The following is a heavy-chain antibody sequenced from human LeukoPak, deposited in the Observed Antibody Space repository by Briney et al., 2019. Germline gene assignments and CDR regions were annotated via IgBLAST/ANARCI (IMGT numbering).Heavy chain of an antibody. D-gene: IGHD2-15*01. Sequence: GGSLRLSCAASGFAFSSYDMNWVRQAAGKGLEWASQISGTGDNSDYADSVKGRFTISRDNSKNTLYLQMNSLRAEDTAVYYCAKGPKTAKLIVVVVAALYYFDYWGQGTLVTVSS. CDR1: GFAFSSYD. V-gene: IGHV3-23*01. CDR3: AKGPKTAKLIVVVVAALYYFDY. CDR2: ISGTGDNS. J-gene: IGHJ4*02.